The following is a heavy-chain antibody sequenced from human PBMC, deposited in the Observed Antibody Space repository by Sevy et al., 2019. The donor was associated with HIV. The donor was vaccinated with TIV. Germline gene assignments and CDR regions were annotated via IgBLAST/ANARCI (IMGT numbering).Heavy chain of an antibody. J-gene: IGHJ4*02. CDR3: ARGGYYYDNAAYYALDS. CDR1: GFTFSNYA. CDR2: IWSDGAYQ. D-gene: IGHD3-22*01. Sequence: GGSLRLSCAATGFTFSNYAMHWVRQAPGKGMEWVAIIWSDGAYQYHGDSVKGRFTISRVNSKNTQYLQMNNVRVEDTAVYYCARGGYYYDNAAYYALDSWGQGTLVTVSS. V-gene: IGHV3-33*01.